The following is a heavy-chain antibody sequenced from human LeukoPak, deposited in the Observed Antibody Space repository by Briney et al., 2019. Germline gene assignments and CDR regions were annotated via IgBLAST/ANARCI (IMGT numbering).Heavy chain of an antibody. CDR1: GGSFSGYY. D-gene: IGHD2-21*02. CDR3: ARRKYCGGDCYSVVY. V-gene: IGHV4-34*01. J-gene: IGHJ4*02. CDR2: INHSGST. Sequence: SETLSLTCAVYGGSFSGYYWSWIRQPPGKGLEWIGEINHSGSTNYNPSLKSRVTISVDTSKNQFSLKLSSVTAADTAVYYCARRKYCGGDCYSVVYWGQGTLVTVSS.